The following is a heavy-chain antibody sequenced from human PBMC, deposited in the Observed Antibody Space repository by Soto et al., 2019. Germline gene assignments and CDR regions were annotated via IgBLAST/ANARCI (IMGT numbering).Heavy chain of an antibody. CDR2: IIPIFGTA. J-gene: IGHJ6*02. V-gene: IGHV1-69*01. D-gene: IGHD3-10*01. Sequence: QVQLVQSGAEVKKPGSSVKVSCKASGGTFSSYAISWVRQAPGQGLEWMGGIIPIFGTANYAQKFQGRVTITAVESTITAYMELSSLRSEEKAVYYCASLWFGDWYYYYGMDVWGQGTTVTVSS. CDR1: GGTFSSYA. CDR3: ASLWFGDWYYYYGMDV.